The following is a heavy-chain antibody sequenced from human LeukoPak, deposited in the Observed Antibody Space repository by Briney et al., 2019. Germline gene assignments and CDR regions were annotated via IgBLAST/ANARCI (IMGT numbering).Heavy chain of an antibody. D-gene: IGHD2-15*01. CDR3: ARGMAATFLYYYYYYMDV. Sequence: SETPSLTCTVSGGSISSYYWSWIRQPPGKGLEWIGYIYYSGSTNYNPSLKSRVTISVDTSKNQFSLKLSSVTAADTAVYYCARGMAATFLYYYYYYMDVWGKGTTVTVSS. CDR2: IYYSGST. V-gene: IGHV4-59*01. J-gene: IGHJ6*03. CDR1: GGSISSYY.